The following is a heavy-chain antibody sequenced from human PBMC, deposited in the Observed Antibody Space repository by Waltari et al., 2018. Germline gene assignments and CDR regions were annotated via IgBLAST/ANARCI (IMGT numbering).Heavy chain of an antibody. D-gene: IGHD1-26*01. J-gene: IGHJ5*02. CDR3: VIGGGSSLGP. CDR2: IIAIVDRA. V-gene: IGHV1-69*02. Sequence: QVQLVQSGAEVKKPGSSVRVSCKASGGTISPYTISWLRQAPGQGLEWMGKIIAIVDRANYAQKFQGRVAITADKSTSTVYMELSSLTSEDTAVYYCVIGGGSSLGPWGPGTLVTVSS. CDR1: GGTISPYT.